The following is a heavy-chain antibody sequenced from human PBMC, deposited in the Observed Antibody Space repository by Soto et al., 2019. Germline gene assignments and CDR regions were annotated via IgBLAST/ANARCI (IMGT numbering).Heavy chain of an antibody. V-gene: IGHV5-51*01. CDR2: IYPGDSET. D-gene: IGHD5-12*01. Sequence: GESLKVSCQVSGNEFGMYWSAWVRQTPGRGLEWVGFIYPGDSETRYSPSFEAHVTISADRSSKTAYLQWRGLKASDTATYYCARHRRAIVATPDPLDIWGQGTKVTVSS. CDR3: ARHRRAIVATPDPLDI. J-gene: IGHJ3*02. CDR1: GNEFGMYW.